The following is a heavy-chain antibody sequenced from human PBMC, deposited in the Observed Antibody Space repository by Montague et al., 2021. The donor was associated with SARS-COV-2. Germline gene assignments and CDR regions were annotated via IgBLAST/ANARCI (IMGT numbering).Heavy chain of an antibody. CDR2: INHTGST. D-gene: IGHD3-22*01. V-gene: IGHV4-34*01. CDR1: GGSFSNKY. Sequence: SETLSLTCAVYGGSFSNKYWTWIRQPPGKGLEWIGEINHTGSTNYKPSLKRRVTISVDTSKNQFSLKLSSVTAADTAVYYCVRQFRSLTMTVMTRPGAFDIWGQGTMVTVSS. J-gene: IGHJ3*02. CDR3: VRQFRSLTMTVMTRPGAFDI.